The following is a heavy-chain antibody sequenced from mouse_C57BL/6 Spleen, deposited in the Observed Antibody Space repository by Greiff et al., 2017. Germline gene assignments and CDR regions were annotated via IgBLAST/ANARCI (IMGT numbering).Heavy chain of an antibody. J-gene: IGHJ2*01. V-gene: IGHV5-6*01. D-gene: IGHD2-5*01. CDR3: ARREDYSNFYYFDY. Sequence: EVKVVESGGDLVKPGGSLKLSCAASGFTFSSYGMSWVRQTPDKRLEWVATISSGGSYTYYPDSVKGRFTISRDNAKNTLYLQMSSLKSEDTAMYYCARREDYSNFYYFDYWGQGTTLTVSS. CDR1: GFTFSSYG. CDR2: ISSGGSYT.